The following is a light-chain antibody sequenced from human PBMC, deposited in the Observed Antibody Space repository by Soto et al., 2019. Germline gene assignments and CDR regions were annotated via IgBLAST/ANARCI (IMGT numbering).Light chain of an antibody. CDR2: AAS. V-gene: IGKV1-8*01. CDR3: QQYYSYPRT. Sequence: TITCRASQGVSSYLAWYQQKPGKAPKLLIYAASTLQSGVPSRFSGSGSGTDFTLTINCLQSEDFAIYYCQQYYSYPRTFGQGTK. CDR1: QGVSSY. J-gene: IGKJ1*01.